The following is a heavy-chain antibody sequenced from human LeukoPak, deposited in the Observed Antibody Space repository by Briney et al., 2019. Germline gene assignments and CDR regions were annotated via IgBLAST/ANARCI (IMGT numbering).Heavy chain of an antibody. V-gene: IGHV4-59*12. CDR2: IYYSGST. CDR1: GGSISSYY. D-gene: IGHD4/OR15-4a*01. J-gene: IGHJ4*02. CDR3: ARRAGAYSHPYDY. Sequence: PSETLSLTCTVSGGSISSYYWSWIRQPPGKGLEWIGYIYYSGSTYYNPSLKSRLTISVDMSKNQFSLKLSSVTAADTAVYYCARRAGAYSHPYDYWGQGTLVTVSS.